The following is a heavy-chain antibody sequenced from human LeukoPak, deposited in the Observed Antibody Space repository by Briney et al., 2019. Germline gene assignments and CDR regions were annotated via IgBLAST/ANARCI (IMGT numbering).Heavy chain of an antibody. CDR1: GFTFSHYG. Sequence: GGSLRLSCVASGFTFSHYGMSWVRQAPGKGLEWVSGISGSGYSTYYADSVKGRFTISRDNSKNTLYLQMNSLRAEDTAVYYCASSNYYGSGSYPMDVWGKGTTVTISS. D-gene: IGHD3-10*01. CDR3: ASSNYYGSGSYPMDV. J-gene: IGHJ6*03. V-gene: IGHV3-23*01. CDR2: ISGSGYST.